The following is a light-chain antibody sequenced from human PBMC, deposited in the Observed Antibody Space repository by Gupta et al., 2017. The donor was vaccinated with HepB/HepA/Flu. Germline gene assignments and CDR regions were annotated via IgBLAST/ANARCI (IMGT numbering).Light chain of an antibody. CDR2: DAS. J-gene: IGKJ3*01. CDR1: QSVNSY. CDR3: QQRGNWPFT. Sequence: EIVLTQSPATLSLSPGERATISCRASQSVNSYLAWYLQKPGQAPRLLIYDASNRATGIPARFSGSGSGTDFTLTISSLEPEDFAVYYCQQRGNWPFTLGPGTKVDI. V-gene: IGKV3-11*01.